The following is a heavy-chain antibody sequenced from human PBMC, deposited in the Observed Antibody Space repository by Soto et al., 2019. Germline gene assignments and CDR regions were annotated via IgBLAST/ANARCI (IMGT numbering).Heavy chain of an antibody. CDR2: IIPIFGTA. J-gene: IGHJ6*02. D-gene: IGHD3-3*01. CDR1: GGTFSSYA. CDR3: ARDSRMRVASFYYGMDV. V-gene: IGHV1-69*12. Sequence: QVQLVQSGAEVKKPGSSVKVSCKASGGTFSSYAISWVRQAPGQGLEWMGGIIPIFGTANYAQKFQGRVTITADESTSTAYMELSSLRSEDTAVYYCARDSRMRVASFYYGMDVWGQGTTVTVSS.